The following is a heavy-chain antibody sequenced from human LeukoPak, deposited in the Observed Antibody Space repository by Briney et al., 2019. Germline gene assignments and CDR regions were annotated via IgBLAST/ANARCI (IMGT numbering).Heavy chain of an antibody. CDR3: AEGIPADY. CDR2: ISYDGSNK. D-gene: IGHD2-2*02. V-gene: IGHV3-30*18. Sequence: GGSLRLSCAASGFPFSSYGMHWVRQAPGKGLEWVAVISYDGSNKSYADSVKGRFTISRDNSKNTLYLQMNSLRAEDTAVYYCAEGIPADYWGQGTLVTVSS. CDR1: GFPFSSYG. J-gene: IGHJ4*02.